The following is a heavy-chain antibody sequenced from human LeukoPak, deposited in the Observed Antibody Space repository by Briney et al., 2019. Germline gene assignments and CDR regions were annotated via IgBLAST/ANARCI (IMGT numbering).Heavy chain of an antibody. CDR1: GFTFSTYA. CDR2: LSYDGYHE. CDR3: ASDGSHGSGTYN. D-gene: IGHD3-10*01. V-gene: IGHV3-30-3*01. J-gene: IGHJ4*02. Sequence: PGGSLRLSCAAPGFTFSTYAMHWVRQAPGRGLEWVAVLSYDGYHEYYADSVKGRFIISRDNSTNTLYLQMNSLRPEDTAVYYCASDGSHGSGTYNWGQGTLVTVSS.